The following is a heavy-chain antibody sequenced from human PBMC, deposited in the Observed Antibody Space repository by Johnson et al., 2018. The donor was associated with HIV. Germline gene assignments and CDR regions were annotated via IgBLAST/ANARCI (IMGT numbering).Heavy chain of an antibody. Sequence: QVQLVESGGGVVQPGRSLRLSCAASGFTFSSYGMHWVRQAPGKGLEWVALVWYDGSNKYYADSVKGRFTIFRDNSENTLYLQMNRLRAEDTAVYYCAKDRTNWGYDAFDLWGQGTMVTVSS. V-gene: IGHV3-33*06. CDR2: VWYDGSNK. J-gene: IGHJ3*01. D-gene: IGHD3-16*01. CDR3: AKDRTNWGYDAFDL. CDR1: GFTFSSYG.